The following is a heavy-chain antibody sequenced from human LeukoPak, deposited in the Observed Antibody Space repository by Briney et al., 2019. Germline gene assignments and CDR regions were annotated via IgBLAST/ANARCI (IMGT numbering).Heavy chain of an antibody. Sequence: SETLSLTCTVSGGSISSGDYYWSWIRQPPGKGLEWIGYIYYSGSTYYNPSLKSRVTISVDTSKNQFSLKLSSVTAADTAVYYCARTIAARAPFDYWGQGTLVTVSS. D-gene: IGHD6-6*01. V-gene: IGHV4-30-4*02. CDR1: GGSISSGDYY. CDR2: IYYSGST. CDR3: ARTIAARAPFDY. J-gene: IGHJ4*02.